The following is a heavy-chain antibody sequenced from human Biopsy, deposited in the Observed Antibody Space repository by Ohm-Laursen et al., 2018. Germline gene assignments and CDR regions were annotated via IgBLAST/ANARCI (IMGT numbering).Heavy chain of an antibody. J-gene: IGHJ6*02. D-gene: IGHD4-11*01. CDR2: IYYSVMT. CDR1: GDSVTKYY. Sequence: SDTLSLTCTASGDSVTKYYWSWIRQPPGKGLEWIGHIYYSVMTNYNPSLQSRVSISVDTSRNQVSLTLSSVTAADTAVYCCARDSGILNYGNFKYYHYYGMDVWGQGTKVTVSS. CDR3: ARDSGILNYGNFKYYHYYGMDV. V-gene: IGHV4-59*02.